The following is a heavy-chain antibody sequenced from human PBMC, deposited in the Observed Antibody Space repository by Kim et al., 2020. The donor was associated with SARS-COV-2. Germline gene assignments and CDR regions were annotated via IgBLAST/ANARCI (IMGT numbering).Heavy chain of an antibody. D-gene: IGHD6-19*01. CDR3: ARDGSGYRKKNYYYGMDV. Sequence: GRVTISVDTSKNQFSLKLSSVTAADTAVYYCARDGSGYRKKNYYYGMDVWGQGTTVIVSS. V-gene: IGHV4-30-2*04. J-gene: IGHJ6*02.